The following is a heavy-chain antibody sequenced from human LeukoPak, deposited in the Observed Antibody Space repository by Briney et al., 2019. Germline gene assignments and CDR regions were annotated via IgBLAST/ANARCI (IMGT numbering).Heavy chain of an antibody. D-gene: IGHD2-15*01. CDR2: INQSGGT. CDR3: ADLVVMVSALASSYYYMDV. V-gene: IGHV4-34*08. J-gene: IGHJ6*03. CDR1: GFTFSSYA. Sequence: GSLRLSCAASGFTFSSYAMSWVRQAPGKGLEWIGEINQSGGTNYNSSLKSRVTISVDTSKKQFALKLSSVTAADTAVYYCADLVVMVSALASSYYYMDVWGKGTTVTVSS.